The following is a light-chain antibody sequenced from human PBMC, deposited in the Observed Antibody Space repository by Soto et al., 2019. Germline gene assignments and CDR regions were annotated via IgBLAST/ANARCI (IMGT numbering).Light chain of an antibody. J-gene: IGKJ5*01. CDR1: QSVSSSY. Sequence: EIVLTQSPATLSLSSGERATFSCRASQSVSSSYLGWYQQKPGQAPRLLMYGASSRATGIPERFSGSGSGTDFTLTISRLEPEDFAVYYCQQRKNWPPITFGQGTRLEIK. CDR3: QQRKNWPPIT. CDR2: GAS. V-gene: IGKV3D-20*02.